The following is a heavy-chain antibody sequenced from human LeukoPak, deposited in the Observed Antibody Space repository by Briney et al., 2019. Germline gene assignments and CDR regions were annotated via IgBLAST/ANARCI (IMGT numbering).Heavy chain of an antibody. Sequence: PGGSLRLSCAASGFTFSSYGMHWVRQAPGKGLEWVAVISYDGSNKYYADSVKGRFTISRDNSKNTPYLQMNSLRAEDTAVYYCAKDHYALAYYYYGMDVWGQGTTVTVSS. J-gene: IGHJ6*02. CDR3: AKDHYALAYYYYGMDV. CDR1: GFTFSSYG. D-gene: IGHD2-2*01. V-gene: IGHV3-30*18. CDR2: ISYDGSNK.